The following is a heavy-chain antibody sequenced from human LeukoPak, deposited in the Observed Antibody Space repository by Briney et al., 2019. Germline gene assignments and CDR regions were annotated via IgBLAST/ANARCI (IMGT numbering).Heavy chain of an antibody. CDR3: ARGELGELTFDY. CDR1: GFTFSSYA. CDR2: IYSGGST. V-gene: IGHV3-66*01. J-gene: IGHJ4*02. Sequence: GGSLRLSCAASGFTFSSYAMSWVRQAPGKGLEWVSVIYSGGSTYYADSVKGRFTISRDNSKNTLYLQMNSLRAEDTAVYYCARGELGELTFDYWGQGTLVTVSS. D-gene: IGHD3-10*01.